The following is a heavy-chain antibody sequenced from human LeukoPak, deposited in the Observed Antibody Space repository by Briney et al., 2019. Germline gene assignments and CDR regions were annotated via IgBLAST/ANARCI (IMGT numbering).Heavy chain of an antibody. V-gene: IGHV3-30-3*01. CDR3: AKDLTAAAGRNYYGMDV. D-gene: IGHD6-13*01. Sequence: GGSLRLSCAASGFTFSSYAMHWVRQAPGKGLEWVAVISYDGSNKYYADSVKGRFTISRDNSKNTLYLQMNSLRAEDTALYYCAKDLTAAAGRNYYGMDVWGQGTTVTVSS. CDR1: GFTFSSYA. J-gene: IGHJ6*02. CDR2: ISYDGSNK.